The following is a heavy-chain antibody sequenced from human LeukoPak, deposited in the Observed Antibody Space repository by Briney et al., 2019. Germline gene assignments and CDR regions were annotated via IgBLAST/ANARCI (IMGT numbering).Heavy chain of an antibody. CDR1: GFTFSDYE. V-gene: IGHV3-48*03. CDR2: ISTTGPAI. J-gene: IGHJ4*02. Sequence: GGSLRLSCVVSGFTFSDYEVIWVRQAPGKGLQWISHISTTGPAIHYADSVKGRFTVSRDNAKNSMFLQMNNLRVEDTAVYYCARENGGNGRACDYWGQGTLVTVSS. CDR3: ARENGGNGRACDY. D-gene: IGHD2-8*01.